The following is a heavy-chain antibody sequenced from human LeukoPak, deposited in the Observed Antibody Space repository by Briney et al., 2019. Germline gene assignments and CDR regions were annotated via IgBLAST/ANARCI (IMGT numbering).Heavy chain of an antibody. CDR3: ARHDYGAKWFDP. CDR1: GGSISSSGYY. CDR2: VYYSGST. Sequence: PSETLSLTCTVSGGSISSSGYYWGWIRQPPGKGLEWIGNVYYSGSTYYNPSLKSRVTISVDTSKNQFSLKLSSVTAADTAVYYCARHDYGAKWFDPWGQGTLVTVPS. D-gene: IGHD4-17*01. V-gene: IGHV4-39*01. J-gene: IGHJ5*02.